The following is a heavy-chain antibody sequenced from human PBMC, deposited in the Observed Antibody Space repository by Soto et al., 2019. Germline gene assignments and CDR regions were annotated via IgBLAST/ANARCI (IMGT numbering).Heavy chain of an antibody. D-gene: IGHD6-19*01. CDR3: ARDVAGTEGPSD. J-gene: IGHJ4*02. CDR2: IYYSGST. CDR1: GGSISSGGYY. Sequence: SETLSLTCTVSGGSISSGGYYWSWIRQHPGKGLEWIGYIYYSGSTYYNPPLKSRVTISVDTSKNQFSLKLSSVTAADTAVYYCARDVAGTEGPSDWGQGTLVTVSS. V-gene: IGHV4-31*03.